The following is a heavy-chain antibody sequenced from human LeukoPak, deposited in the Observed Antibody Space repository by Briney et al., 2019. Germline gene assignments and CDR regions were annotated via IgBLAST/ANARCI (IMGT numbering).Heavy chain of an antibody. Sequence: PGGSLRLSCVASGFSFSTYSMNWVRQAPGKGLEWVSSISSSGGSTYYADSVKGRFTISRDNAKNSLYLQMNSLRVEDTAVFYCASGSPAGDYWGQGTLVTVSS. CDR1: GFSFSTYS. CDR2: ISSSGGST. J-gene: IGHJ4*02. CDR3: ASGSPAGDY. D-gene: IGHD1-26*01. V-gene: IGHV3-21*01.